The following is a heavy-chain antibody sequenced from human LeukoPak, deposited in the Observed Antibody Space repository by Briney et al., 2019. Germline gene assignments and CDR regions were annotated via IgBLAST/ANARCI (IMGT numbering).Heavy chain of an antibody. CDR3: ARVYYYGSGSYYTPIFDY. D-gene: IGHD3-10*01. Sequence: GASVKVSXKASGYTFTSYGISWVRQAPGQGLEWIGWISAYNGNTNYAQKLQGRVTMTTDTSTSTAYMELRSLRSDDTAVYYCARVYYYGSGSYYTPIFDYWGQGTLVTVSS. CDR1: GYTFTSYG. J-gene: IGHJ4*02. CDR2: ISAYNGNT. V-gene: IGHV1-18*01.